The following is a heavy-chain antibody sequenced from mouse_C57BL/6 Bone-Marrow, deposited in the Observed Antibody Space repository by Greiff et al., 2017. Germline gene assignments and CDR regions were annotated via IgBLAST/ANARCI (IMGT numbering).Heavy chain of an antibody. CDR1: GFTFSSYA. J-gene: IGHJ2*01. CDR3: ASIYFDY. CDR2: ISDGGSYT. V-gene: IGHV5-4*01. Sequence: EVQLVESGGGLVKPGGSLKLSCAASGFTFSSYAMSWVRQTPEKRLEWVATISDGGSYTYYPDNVKGRFTISRDNAKNNLYLQMSHLKSEDTAMYYCASIYFDYWGQGTTLTVSS.